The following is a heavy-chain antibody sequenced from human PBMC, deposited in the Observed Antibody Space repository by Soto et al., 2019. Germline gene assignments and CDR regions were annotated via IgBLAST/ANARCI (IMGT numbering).Heavy chain of an antibody. J-gene: IGHJ4*02. CDR3: ARGLRDYYDSSGYFDY. V-gene: IGHV4-30-2*01. D-gene: IGHD3-22*01. CDR2: IYHSGST. CDR1: GGSISSGGYS. Sequence: PSETLSLTCAVSGGSISSGGYSWSWIRQPPGKGLEWIGYIYHSGSTYYNPSLKSRVTISVDRSKNQFSLKLSSVTAADTAVYYCARGLRDYYDSSGYFDYWGQGNLVTVSS.